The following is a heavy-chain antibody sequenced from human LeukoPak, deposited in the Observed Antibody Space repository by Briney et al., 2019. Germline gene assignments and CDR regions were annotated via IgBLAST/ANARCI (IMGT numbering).Heavy chain of an antibody. Sequence: PGGSLRLSCAASGFTFSSYAMSWVRQAPGKGLEWVSAISGSGGSTYYADFVKGRFTISRDNSKNTLYLQMNSLRAEDTAVYYCAKVMGYDILTGYPSDYWGQGTLVTVSS. J-gene: IGHJ4*02. V-gene: IGHV3-23*01. CDR2: ISGSGGST. CDR1: GFTFSSYA. CDR3: AKVMGYDILTGYPSDY. D-gene: IGHD3-9*01.